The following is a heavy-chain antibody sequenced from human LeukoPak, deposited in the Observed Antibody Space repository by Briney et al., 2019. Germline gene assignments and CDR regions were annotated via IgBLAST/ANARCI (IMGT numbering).Heavy chain of an antibody. CDR2: MNPNSGNT. CDR3: ARVPLPSGYSGFDP. V-gene: IGHV1-8*01. D-gene: IGHD6-13*01. CDR1: GYTFTSYD. Sequence: ASEKVSCKASGYTFTSYDINWVRQATGQGLEWMGWMNPNSGNTGYAQKFQGRVTMTRNTSISTAYMELSSLRSEDTAVYYCARVPLPSGYSGFDPWGQGTLVTVSS. J-gene: IGHJ5*02.